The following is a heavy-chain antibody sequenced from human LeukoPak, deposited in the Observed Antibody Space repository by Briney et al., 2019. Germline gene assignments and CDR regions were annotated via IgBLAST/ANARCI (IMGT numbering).Heavy chain of an antibody. CDR3: AKSISSNYAVATTAFDY. CDR1: GFTFSSYA. D-gene: IGHD4-11*01. J-gene: IGHJ4*02. V-gene: IGHV3-23*01. Sequence: GGSLRLSCAASGFTFSSYAMSWVRQAPGKGLDWVSAISGSGGSTYYADSVKGRFTISRDNSKNTLYLQLNSLRAEDTAVYYCAKSISSNYAVATTAFDYWGQGTLVTVSS. CDR2: ISGSGGST.